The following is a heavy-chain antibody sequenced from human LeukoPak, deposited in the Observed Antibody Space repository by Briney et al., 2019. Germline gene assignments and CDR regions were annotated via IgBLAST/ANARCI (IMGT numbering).Heavy chain of an antibody. Sequence: ASVKVSCKASGYTFTSYFMHWVRQAPGQRLEWMGWINPNSGDTNYAQKFQGRVTMTRDTSISTAYMELSRLRSDDTAVYYCARGYCSSAGCYDWLDPWGQGAQVTVSS. CDR1: GYTFTSYF. D-gene: IGHD2-2*01. V-gene: IGHV1-2*02. CDR2: INPNSGDT. CDR3: ARGYCSSAGCYDWLDP. J-gene: IGHJ5*02.